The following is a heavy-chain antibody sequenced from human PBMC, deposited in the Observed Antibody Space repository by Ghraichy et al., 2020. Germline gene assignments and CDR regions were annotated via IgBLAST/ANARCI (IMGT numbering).Heavy chain of an antibody. D-gene: IGHD6-6*01. J-gene: IGHJ6*02. V-gene: IGHV3-23*01. Sequence: GGSLRLSCEASGFTFSSYAMNWVRQAPGKGLEWVSVVDTGGDATYYADSVKGRFTISRDNSKKTLHLEMNSLRAEDTAVYYCAKGGSAVYYYYGMDVWGQGTTVTVSS. CDR1: GFTFSSYA. CDR3: AKGGSAVYYYYGMDV. CDR2: VDTGGDAT.